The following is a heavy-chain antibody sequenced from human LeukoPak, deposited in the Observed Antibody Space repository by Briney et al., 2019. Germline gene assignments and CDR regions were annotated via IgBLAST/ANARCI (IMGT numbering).Heavy chain of an antibody. Sequence: WASVKLSCKASGYPFSSYNIHWVRQAPGQGLEWVGLTGSATSLPQKFRGRVTVTRDTSTNTAFMELRSLRFEDTAVYYCATETGSSSWYYWGQGTLVTVSS. D-gene: IGHD6-13*01. CDR3: ATETGSSSWYY. J-gene: IGHJ4*02. CDR2: LTGSAT. V-gene: IGHV1-46*01. CDR1: GYPFSSYN.